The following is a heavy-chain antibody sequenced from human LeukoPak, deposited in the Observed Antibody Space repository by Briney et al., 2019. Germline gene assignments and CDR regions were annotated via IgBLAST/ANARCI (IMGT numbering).Heavy chain of an antibody. CDR2: ISYDGSKK. D-gene: IGHD2-2*01. Sequence: GGSLRFSCAASGFSFSTFAMHWVRQAPGKGLEWVATISYDGSKKYYADSVRGRFTISREKSKNTLYLQMNSLRAEDTAVYYCAKGQQGGPADFDYWGQGTLVTVSS. J-gene: IGHJ4*02. CDR1: GFSFSTFA. CDR3: AKGQQGGPADFDY. V-gene: IGHV3-30-3*01.